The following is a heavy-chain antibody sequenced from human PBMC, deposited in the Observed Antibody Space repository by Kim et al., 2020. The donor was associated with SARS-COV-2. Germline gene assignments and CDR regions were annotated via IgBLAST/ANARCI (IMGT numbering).Heavy chain of an antibody. V-gene: IGHV3-23*01. Sequence: GGSLRLSCAASGFTFSFYAMSWVRQAPGKGLEWVSAISGSGDSTYYADSVKGRFTISRDNSKNTLYLQMNSLRAEDTAVYYCAKGEYYDPNGAFDIWGQGTMVTVSS. CDR2: ISGSGDST. CDR1: GFTFSFYA. CDR3: AKGEYYDPNGAFDI. J-gene: IGHJ3*02. D-gene: IGHD3-22*01.